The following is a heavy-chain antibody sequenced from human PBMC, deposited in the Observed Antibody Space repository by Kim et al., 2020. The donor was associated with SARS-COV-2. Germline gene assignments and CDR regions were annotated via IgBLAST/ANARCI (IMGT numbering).Heavy chain of an antibody. D-gene: IGHD3-16*02. CDR1: GGSISSSSYY. V-gene: IGHV4-39*01. CDR3: ARLQHPHVMITFGGVIVP. CDR2: IYYSGST. Sequence: SETLSLTCTVSGGSISSSSYYWGWIRQPPGKGLEWIGSIYYSGSTYYNPSLKSRVTISVDTSKNQFSLKLSSVTAADTAVYYCARLQHPHVMITFGGVIVPWGQGTLVTVSS. J-gene: IGHJ5*02.